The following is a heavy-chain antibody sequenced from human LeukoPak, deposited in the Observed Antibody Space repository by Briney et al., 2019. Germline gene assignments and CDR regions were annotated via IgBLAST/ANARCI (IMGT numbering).Heavy chain of an antibody. CDR3: TRGEVGATTSYHY. Sequence: PGGSLRLSCTASGFTFGDYAMSWVRQAPGKGLEWVGFIRSKAYGGTTEYAASVKGRFTISRDDSKSIAYLQMNSLKTEDTAVYYCTRGEVGATTSYHYWGQGTLVTVSS. V-gene: IGHV3-49*04. CDR2: IRSKAYGGTT. J-gene: IGHJ4*02. D-gene: IGHD1-26*01. CDR1: GFTFGDYA.